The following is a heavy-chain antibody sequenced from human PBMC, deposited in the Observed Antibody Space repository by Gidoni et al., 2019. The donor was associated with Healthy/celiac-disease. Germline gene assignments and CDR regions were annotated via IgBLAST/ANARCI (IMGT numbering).Heavy chain of an antibody. J-gene: IGHJ6*02. CDR3: ARDLGADFLVYYYYYYGMDV. CDR2: INPSGGST. CDR1: GYTFTSYY. D-gene: IGHD3-3*01. V-gene: IGHV1-46*01. Sequence: QVQLVQSGAEVKKPGASVKVSCKASGYTFTSYYMHWVRQDPGQGLEGMGRINPSGGSTSYAQKFQGRVTITRDTSTSTVYMELSSLRSEDTAVYYCARDLGADFLVYYYYYYGMDVWGQGTTVTVSS.